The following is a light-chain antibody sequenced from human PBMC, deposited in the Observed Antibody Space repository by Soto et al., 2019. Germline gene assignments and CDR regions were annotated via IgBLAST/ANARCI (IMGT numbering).Light chain of an antibody. V-gene: IGKV3-20*01. CDR1: QSVASNY. J-gene: IGKJ2*01. CDR3: QQYGSLPHT. CDR2: GAS. Sequence: EIVLTQSPGTLSLSPGERATLSCRASQSVASNYLAWYHQKAGQAPRLLISGASKRATGIPDRFSGSGSGTDFTLTINRLEPEDFAVYYCQQYGSLPHTFGQGTKLEIK.